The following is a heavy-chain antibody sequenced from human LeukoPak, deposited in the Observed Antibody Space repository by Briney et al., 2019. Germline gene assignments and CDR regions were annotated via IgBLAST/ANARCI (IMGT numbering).Heavy chain of an antibody. Sequence: AGGSLRLSCAASGFTFSSYGMHWVRQAPGKGLEWVAVIWNDGRNKYYADSVKGRFTISRDNSKNTLYLQMNSLRAEDTAVYYCAREVDYDILTGYDANWFDPWGQGTLVTVSS. CDR1: GFTFSSYG. CDR2: IWNDGRNK. J-gene: IGHJ5*02. D-gene: IGHD3-9*01. V-gene: IGHV3-33*08. CDR3: AREVDYDILTGYDANWFDP.